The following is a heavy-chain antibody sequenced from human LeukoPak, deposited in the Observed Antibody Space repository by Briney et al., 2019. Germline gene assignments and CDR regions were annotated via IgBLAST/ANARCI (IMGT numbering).Heavy chain of an antibody. Sequence: PGGSLRLSCAASGFTFSNAWMSWVRQPPGKGLEWVGRIKIKTDGGTTDYAAPVKGRFTISRDDSKNTLYLQMNSLKTEDTAVYYCTTEDYDFWSGYYYFDPWGQGTLVTVSS. V-gene: IGHV3-15*01. CDR2: IKIKTDGGTT. CDR1: GFTFSNAW. D-gene: IGHD3-3*01. CDR3: TTEDYDFWSGYYYFDP. J-gene: IGHJ5*02.